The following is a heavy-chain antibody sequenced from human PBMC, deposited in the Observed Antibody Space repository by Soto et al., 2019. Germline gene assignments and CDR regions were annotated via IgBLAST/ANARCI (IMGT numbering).Heavy chain of an antibody. CDR2: IWYDGSNK. CDR1: GFTFSSYG. Sequence: QVQLVESGAGVVQPGRSLRLSCAPSGFTFSSYGMHWARQAPGKGLEWVAVIWYDGSNKVYADSVKGRFTISRDNSKNTLYLQMNSLRAEDTAVYYCARDLSGDYGALDTWGQGTMVTVSS. D-gene: IGHD4-17*01. V-gene: IGHV3-33*01. CDR3: ARDLSGDYGALDT. J-gene: IGHJ3*02.